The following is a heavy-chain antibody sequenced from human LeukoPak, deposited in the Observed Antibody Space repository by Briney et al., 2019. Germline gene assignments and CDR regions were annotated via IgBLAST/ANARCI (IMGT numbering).Heavy chain of an antibody. J-gene: IGHJ4*02. CDR1: GYTFTSYG. V-gene: IGHV1-18*01. CDR3: ARGYCSGRSCYMWYSDY. CDR2: ISAYNGNT. Sequence: ASVKVSCKASGYTFTSYGISWVRQAPRQGLEWMGWISAYNGNTNYAQKLQGRVTMTTDTSTSTAYMELRSLRSDDTAVYYCARGYCSGRSCYMWYSDYWGQGTLVTVSS. D-gene: IGHD2-15*01.